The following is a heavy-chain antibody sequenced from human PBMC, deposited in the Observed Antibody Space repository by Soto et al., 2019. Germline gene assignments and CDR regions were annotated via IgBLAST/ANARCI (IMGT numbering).Heavy chain of an antibody. D-gene: IGHD3-22*01. V-gene: IGHV1-2*02. CDR3: ARVPHFYDRSGFYYPYAFEI. J-gene: IGHJ3*02. CDR2: VNPNSGGT. Sequence: QVQVVQSGAEVRKPGESVKVSCQASGNSFNAYYMHWVRQVPGQGLEWMGWVNPNSGGTKSAQKFQGRVTMTRDTSIGTAYLELSGLTSDDTAVYYCARVPHFYDRSGFYYPYAFEIWGRGTVVTVSS. CDR1: GNSFNAYY.